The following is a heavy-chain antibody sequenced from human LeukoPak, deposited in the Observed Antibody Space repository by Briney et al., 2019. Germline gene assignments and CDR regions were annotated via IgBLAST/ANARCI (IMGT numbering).Heavy chain of an antibody. CDR2: IRYDGIVT. Sequence: GGSLRLSCAASGFTFDDYGMHWVRQPPGKGQVWVSRIRYDGIVTNYADSVEGRFTISRDNAKNTVHLQMNSLRDDDTAVYYCARANPADFNLWGRGTLVTVSS. CDR3: ARANPADFNL. J-gene: IGHJ2*01. D-gene: IGHD1-14*01. CDR1: GFTFDDYG. V-gene: IGHV3-74*01.